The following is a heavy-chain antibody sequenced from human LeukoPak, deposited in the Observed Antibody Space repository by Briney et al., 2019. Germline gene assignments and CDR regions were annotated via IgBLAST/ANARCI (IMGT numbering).Heavy chain of an antibody. Sequence: ASVKVSCKASGYTFTGHYMHWVRQAPGQGLEWMGIINPSGGGTSYAQKFQGRVTMTRDTSTSTVYMELSSLRSEDTAVYYCAREAAAGTTSLDYWGQGTLVTVSS. CDR2: INPSGGGT. V-gene: IGHV1-46*01. D-gene: IGHD6-13*01. CDR3: AREAAAGTTSLDY. J-gene: IGHJ4*02. CDR1: GYTFTGHY.